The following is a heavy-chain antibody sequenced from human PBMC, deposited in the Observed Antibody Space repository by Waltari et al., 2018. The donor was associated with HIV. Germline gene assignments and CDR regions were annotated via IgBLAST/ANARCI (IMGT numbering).Heavy chain of an antibody. CDR1: GGSISSSSYY. D-gene: IGHD1-26*01. CDR2: IYYSGST. V-gene: IGHV4-39*01. J-gene: IGHJ2*01. CDR3: ARSPVVSAGSLGKGYFDL. Sequence: QLQLQESGPGLVKPSETLSLTCTVSGGSISSSSYYWGWIRQPPGKGLEWIGSIYYSGSTYYNPSLKSRVTISVDTSKNQFSLKLGSVTAADTAVYYCARSPVVSAGSLGKGYFDLWGRGTLVTVSS.